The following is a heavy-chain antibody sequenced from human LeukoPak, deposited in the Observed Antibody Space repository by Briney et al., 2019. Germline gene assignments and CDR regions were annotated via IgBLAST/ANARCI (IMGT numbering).Heavy chain of an antibody. D-gene: IGHD6-13*01. V-gene: IGHV3-23*01. J-gene: IGHJ5*01. CDR2: ISGSGGST. CDR3: ARDLPGSSWYALDS. Sequence: GGSLRLSCAASGFTFSSYAMSWVRQAPGKGLEWVSAISGSGGSTYYADSVKGRFTISRDNSKNTLYLQLNSLRTEDTAVYFCARDLPGSSWYALDSWGQGTLVTVSS. CDR1: GFTFSSYA.